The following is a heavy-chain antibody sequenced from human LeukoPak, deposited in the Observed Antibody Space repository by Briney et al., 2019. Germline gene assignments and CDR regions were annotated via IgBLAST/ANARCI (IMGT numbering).Heavy chain of an antibody. Sequence: GASVKVSCKASGYTFTGYYMHWVRQAPGQGLEWMGWINPNSGGTNYAQKFQGRVTITRDTSISTAYMELSRLRSDATAVYYCARGSRGYSYGYGLHYFDYWGQGTLVTVSS. CDR3: ARGSRGYSYGYGLHYFDY. CDR1: GYTFTGYY. J-gene: IGHJ4*02. CDR2: INPNSGGT. V-gene: IGHV1-2*02. D-gene: IGHD5-18*01.